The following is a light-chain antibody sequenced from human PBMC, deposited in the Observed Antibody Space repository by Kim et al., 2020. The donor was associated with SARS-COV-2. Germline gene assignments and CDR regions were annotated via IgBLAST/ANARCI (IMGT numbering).Light chain of an antibody. CDR3: QQDGSSPPT. CDR2: GAS. V-gene: IGKV3-20*01. J-gene: IGKJ1*01. Sequence: SPGERATLSCSARQSVSSGSFAWYQQKPGQAPRLLVFGASSRATGIPDRFSGSGSGTDFTLTISRLEPEDFAVYYCQQDGSSPPTFGQGTKVEIK. CDR1: QSVSSGS.